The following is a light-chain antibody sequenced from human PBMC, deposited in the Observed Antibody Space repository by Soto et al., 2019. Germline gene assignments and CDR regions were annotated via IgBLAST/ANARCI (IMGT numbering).Light chain of an antibody. V-gene: IGLV2-14*01. J-gene: IGLJ2*01. CDR3: SSYTSSSTSTLVE. CDR2: EVS. CDR1: SSDVGGYKY. Sequence: QSALTQPASVSGSPGQSITISCTGNSSDVGGYKYVSWYQQHPGKAPKLMIYEVSNRPSGVSNRFSGSKSGNTASLTISGLQAEDEAEYYCSSYTSSSTSTLVEFGGGTQLTVL.